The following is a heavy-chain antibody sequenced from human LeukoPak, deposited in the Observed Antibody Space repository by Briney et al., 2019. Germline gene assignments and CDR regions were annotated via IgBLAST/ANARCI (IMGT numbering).Heavy chain of an antibody. CDR3: ARERIRGSGSYYNSIDY. D-gene: IGHD3-10*01. Sequence: SQTLSLTCTVSGGSISSGDYYWSWIRQPPGRGLEWIGYIYYSGSTYYNPSLKSRVTISVDTSKNQFYLKLSSVNAADTAVYYCARERIRGSGSYYNSIDYWGQGTLVTVSS. CDR1: GGSISSGDYY. V-gene: IGHV4-30-4*08. J-gene: IGHJ4*02. CDR2: IYYSGST.